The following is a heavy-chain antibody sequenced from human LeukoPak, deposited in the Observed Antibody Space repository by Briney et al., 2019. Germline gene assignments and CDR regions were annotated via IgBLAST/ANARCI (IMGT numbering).Heavy chain of an antibody. CDR1: GFTFSSYS. CDR3: ARYSSGWPGYFDY. J-gene: IGHJ4*02. CDR2: ISSSSSYI. V-gene: IGHV3-21*01. D-gene: IGHD6-25*01. Sequence: PGGSLRLSCAASGFTFSSYSMNWVRQAPGKGLEWVSSISSSSSYIYYADSVKGRFTISRDNAKNSLYLQMNSLRAEDTAVYYCARYSSGWPGYFDYWGQGTLVTVSP.